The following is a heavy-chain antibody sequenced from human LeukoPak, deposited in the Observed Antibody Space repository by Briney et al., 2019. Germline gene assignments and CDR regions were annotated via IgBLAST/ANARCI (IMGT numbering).Heavy chain of an antibody. D-gene: IGHD3-10*01. CDR1: GYSFTSYW. CDR3: ARRGITMVRGVIIIPDYFDY. CDR2: IYPGDSDT. V-gene: IGHV5-51*01. Sequence: GESLKISCKGSGYSFTSYWIGWVRPLPGKGLEWMGIIYPGDSDTRYSPSFQGQVTISADKSISTAYLQWSSLKASDTAMYYCARRGITMVRGVIIIPDYFDYWGQGTLVTVSS. J-gene: IGHJ4*02.